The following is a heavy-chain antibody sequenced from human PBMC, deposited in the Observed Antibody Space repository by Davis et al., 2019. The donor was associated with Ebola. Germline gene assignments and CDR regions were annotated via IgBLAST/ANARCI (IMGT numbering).Heavy chain of an antibody. Sequence: ASVKVSCKVSGYTLTELSMHWVRQAPGKGLEWMGGFDPEDGETIYAQKFQGRVTMTRDTSISTAYMELSRLRSDDTAVYYCARGGYDYVWGSYRYHFDYWGQGTLVTVSS. V-gene: IGHV1-24*01. CDR3: ARGGYDYVWGSYRYHFDY. J-gene: IGHJ4*02. D-gene: IGHD3-16*02. CDR1: GYTLTELS. CDR2: FDPEDGET.